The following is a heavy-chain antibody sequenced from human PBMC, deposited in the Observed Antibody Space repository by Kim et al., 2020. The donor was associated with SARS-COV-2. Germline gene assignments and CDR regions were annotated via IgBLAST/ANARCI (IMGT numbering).Heavy chain of an antibody. CDR2: IGTAGDT. CDR3: ARNRAARLGAYPYWYFDL. J-gene: IGHJ2*01. D-gene: IGHD6-6*01. Sequence: GGSLRLSCAASGFTFSSYDMHWVRQATGKGLEWVSAIGTAGDTYYPGSVKGRFTISRENAKNSLYLQMNSLRAGDTAVYYCARNRAARLGAYPYWYFDLWGRGTLVTFSS. V-gene: IGHV3-13*04. CDR1: GFTFSSYD.